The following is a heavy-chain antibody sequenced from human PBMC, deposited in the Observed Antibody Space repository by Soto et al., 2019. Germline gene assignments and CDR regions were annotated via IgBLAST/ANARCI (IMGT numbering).Heavy chain of an antibody. Sequence: AWETFSCKASGYIFTGYHIQCVQPATGQGLEWMGWINPNSGGTKYAQKFQGRVTMTRDTAISTAYMELSSLRPDDTAVYYCASEELHIYYYGMDVWRQGTTVIVS. CDR2: INPNSGGT. CDR3: ASEELHIYYYGMDV. CDR1: GYIFTGYH. J-gene: IGHJ6*02. V-gene: IGHV1-2*02. D-gene: IGHD1-7*01.